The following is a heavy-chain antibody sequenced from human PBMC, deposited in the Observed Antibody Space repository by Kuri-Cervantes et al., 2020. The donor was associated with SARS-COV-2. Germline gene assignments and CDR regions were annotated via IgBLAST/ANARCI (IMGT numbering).Heavy chain of an antibody. J-gene: IGHJ5*02. D-gene: IGHD2-15*01. CDR1: GGSFSGYY. CDR3: ARYSGWFDP. CDR2: INHSGST. Sequence: SETLSLICAVYGGSFSGYYWSWMRQPTGKGMECIGEINHSGSTNHTPSLKSRVTISADTSKNQFSLKLRCVTAAYTAVYYCARYSGWFDPWGHGTLVTVSS. V-gene: IGHV4-34*01.